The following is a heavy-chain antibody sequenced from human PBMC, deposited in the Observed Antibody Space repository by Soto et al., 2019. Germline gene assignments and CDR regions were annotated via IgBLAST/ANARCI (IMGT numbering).Heavy chain of an antibody. CDR1: GFHFSSYA. J-gene: IGHJ4*02. CDR2: IWYDGSNK. D-gene: IGHD3-3*01. Sequence: GGSLRLSCTASGFHFSSYAMHWVRQAPGKGLEWVAVIWYDGSNKYSADSVKGRFTISRDNSKNTLDLQMNSLRAEDTAVYYCAKAFSNFWSGVTFDYWGQGTLVTVSS. CDR3: AKAFSNFWSGVTFDY. V-gene: IGHV3-33*06.